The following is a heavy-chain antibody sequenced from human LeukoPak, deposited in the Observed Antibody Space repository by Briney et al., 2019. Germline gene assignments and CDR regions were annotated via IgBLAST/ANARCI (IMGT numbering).Heavy chain of an antibody. V-gene: IGHV4-39*07. CDR1: GGSISSSSYY. J-gene: IGHJ4*02. Sequence: SETLSLTCTVSGGSISSSSYYWGWIRQPPGKGLEWIGSIYYSGSTYYNPSLKSRVTISVDTSKNQFSLKLSSVTAADTAVYYCPRGGNVPFDYWGQGTLVTVSS. CDR3: PRGGNVPFDY. CDR2: IYYSGST. D-gene: IGHD4-23*01.